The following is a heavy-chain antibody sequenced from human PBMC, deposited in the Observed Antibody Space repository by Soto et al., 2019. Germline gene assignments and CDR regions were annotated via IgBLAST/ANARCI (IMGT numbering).Heavy chain of an antibody. Sequence: SETLSLTCTVSGGSLSPNYWAWIRQPPGKGLEWVVYIYFGGTTSYNPSLKSRVTISLETSNSQFSLRLSSVTAADTAVYYCARLGAYYQYLDPWGPGTLIT. J-gene: IGHJ5*02. CDR1: GGSLSPNY. CDR3: ARLGAYYQYLDP. D-gene: IGHD2-21*01. CDR2: IYFGGTT. V-gene: IGHV4-59*08.